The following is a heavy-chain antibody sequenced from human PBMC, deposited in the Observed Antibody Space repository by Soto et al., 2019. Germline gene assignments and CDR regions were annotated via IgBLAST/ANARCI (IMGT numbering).Heavy chain of an antibody. V-gene: IGHV3-74*01. J-gene: IGHJ4*02. CDR3: ARGESNSWWSY. CDR2: IRSDGSTT. CDR1: GFTFRSYW. D-gene: IGHD2-15*01. Sequence: EVQLVESGGGLVQPGGSLRLSCAASGFTFRSYWMHWVRQVPGKGLVWVSRIRSDGSTTTYADSVKGRFTISRDNAKNTLYLQMNSLRAEDTAVYYCARGESNSWWSYWGQGALVTVSS.